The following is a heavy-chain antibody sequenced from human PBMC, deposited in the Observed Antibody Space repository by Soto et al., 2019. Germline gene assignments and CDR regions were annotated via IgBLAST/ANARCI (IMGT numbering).Heavy chain of an antibody. CDR1: GGSISSSSYY. D-gene: IGHD3-9*01. Sequence: PSETLSLTCTVSGGSISSSSYYWGWIRQPPGKGLEWIGSIYYSGSTYYNPSLKSRVTISVDTSKNQFSLKLSSVTAADTAVYYCARHIYDILTGYYHSPSWFDPWGQGTLVTV. V-gene: IGHV4-39*01. CDR3: ARHIYDILTGYYHSPSWFDP. CDR2: IYYSGST. J-gene: IGHJ5*02.